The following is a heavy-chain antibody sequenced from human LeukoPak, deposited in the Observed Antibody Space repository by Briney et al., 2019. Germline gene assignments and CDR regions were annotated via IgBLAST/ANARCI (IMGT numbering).Heavy chain of an antibody. J-gene: IGHJ3*02. V-gene: IGHV3-21*01. CDR3: ARAQAGPTTLDAFDI. CDR1: GFTFSSYS. D-gene: IGHD1-26*01. Sequence: AGGSLRLSCAASGFTFSSYSMNWVRQAPGMGLEWLSSISGSSGFIYSADSMKGRFAISRDNAKNSLYLQMNSLRVEDTAVYYCARAQAGPTTLDAFDIWGRGTMVTVSS. CDR2: ISGSSGFI.